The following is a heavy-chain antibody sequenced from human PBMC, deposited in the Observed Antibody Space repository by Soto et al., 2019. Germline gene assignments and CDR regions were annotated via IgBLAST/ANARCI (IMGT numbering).Heavy chain of an antibody. V-gene: IGHV4-61*01. J-gene: IGHJ4*02. CDR2: FYSSGST. Sequence: SDTLSLTCTVSDGSVSSGSYYWTWIRQPPGKGLEWIGYFYSSGSTLYNPSLKSRVIISVDTSMNQFSLKLSSVTAADTAVYYCARDSLAFFDSWGQGTLVTVS. D-gene: IGHD5-12*01. CDR3: ARDSLAFFDS. CDR1: DGSVSSGSYY.